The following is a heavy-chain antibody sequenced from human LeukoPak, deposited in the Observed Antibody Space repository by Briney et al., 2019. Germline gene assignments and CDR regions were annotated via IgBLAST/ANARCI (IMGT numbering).Heavy chain of an antibody. J-gene: IGHJ3*02. CDR3: AKSGPAAGRPDAFDI. V-gene: IGHV4-39*07. CDR1: GGSVTTSSFY. CDR2: IYYSGIT. D-gene: IGHD2-2*01. Sequence: SETLSLTCTLSGGSVTTSSFYWAWIRQPPGKGLECIGTIYYSGITYYHSSLKSRVAISVDTSKNQFSLKLNSVTAADTAVYFCAKSGPAAGRPDAFDIWGQGTMVTVSS.